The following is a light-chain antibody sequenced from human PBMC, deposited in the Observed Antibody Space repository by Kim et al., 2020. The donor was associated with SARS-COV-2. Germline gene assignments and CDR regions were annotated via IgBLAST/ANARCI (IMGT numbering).Light chain of an antibody. V-gene: IGLV2-14*03. CDR2: DVS. CDR3: TTYTAADTVV. J-gene: IGLJ2*01. Sequence: QSALTQPASVSASPGQSITISCTGTSSLVGDYNYVSWHQQHPDKAPKLIIYDVSDRPSGVSTHFSGSKSGNKASLTISGLQAADEADYYCTTYTAADTVVFGGGTKLTVL. CDR1: SSLVGDYNY.